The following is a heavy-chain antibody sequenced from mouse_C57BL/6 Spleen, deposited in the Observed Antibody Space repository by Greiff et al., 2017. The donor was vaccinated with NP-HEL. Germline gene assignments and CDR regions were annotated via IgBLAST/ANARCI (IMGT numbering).Heavy chain of an antibody. V-gene: IGHV1-15*01. CDR1: GYTFTDYE. J-gene: IGHJ2*01. Sequence: QVQLQQSGAELVRPGASVTLSCKASGYTFTDYEMHWVKQTPVHGLEWIGAIDPETGGTAYNQKFKGKAILTADKSSSTAYMELRSLTSEDSAVYKCTRRGVITTVVGYFDYWGQGTTLTVSS. CDR2: IDPETGGT. D-gene: IGHD1-1*01. CDR3: TRRGVITTVVGYFDY.